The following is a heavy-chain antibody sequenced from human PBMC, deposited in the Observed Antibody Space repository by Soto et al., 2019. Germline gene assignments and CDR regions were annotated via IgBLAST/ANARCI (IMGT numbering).Heavy chain of an antibody. Sequence: PGESLKISSKGSGYRFISYWISWVRQMPGKGLEWMGRIDPSDSYTNYSPSFQGHVTISADKSISTAYLQWSSLKASDTAMYYCARLVQQLVPEDVWGQGTTVTVSS. CDR2: IDPSDSYT. D-gene: IGHD6-13*01. V-gene: IGHV5-10-1*01. J-gene: IGHJ6*02. CDR1: GYRFISYW. CDR3: ARLVQQLVPEDV.